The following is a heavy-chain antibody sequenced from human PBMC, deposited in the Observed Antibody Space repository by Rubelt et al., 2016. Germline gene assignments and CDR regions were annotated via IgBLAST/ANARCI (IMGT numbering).Heavy chain of an antibody. Sequence: LGQGLEWVSYISSSSSTIYYADSVKGRFTISRDNAKNSLYLQMNSLRAEDTAVYYCARDGGARGSRWFDPWGQGTLVTVSS. D-gene: IGHD1-26*01. J-gene: IGHJ5*02. CDR3: ARDGGARGSRWFDP. CDR2: ISSSSSTI. V-gene: IGHV3-48*04.